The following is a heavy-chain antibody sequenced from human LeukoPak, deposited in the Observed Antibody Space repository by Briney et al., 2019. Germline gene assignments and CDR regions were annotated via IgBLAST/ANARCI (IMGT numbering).Heavy chain of an antibody. CDR3: AKMGQGHGRVY. Sequence: GGSLRLSCEASGFTFSSYGMHWVRQAPGKGLEWVAVISYDGTNKYYADSVKGRFTISRDNSKNTLYLQMNSLRAEDTAVYYCAKMGQGHGRVYWGQGTLVTVSS. D-gene: IGHD1-26*01. J-gene: IGHJ4*02. CDR1: GFTFSSYG. CDR2: ISYDGTNK. V-gene: IGHV3-30*18.